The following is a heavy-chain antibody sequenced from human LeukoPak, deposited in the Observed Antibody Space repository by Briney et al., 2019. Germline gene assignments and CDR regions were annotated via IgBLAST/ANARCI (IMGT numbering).Heavy chain of an antibody. CDR2: INPNSGGT. V-gene: IGHV1-2*02. Sequence: ASVKVSCKASGYSFIDYYMHWGRQAPGQGLEWMGWINPNSGGTNYAQKFQGRVTMTRDTSISTAYMELSRLRSDDTAVYYCARDLVVPAATPRGLGYWGQGTLVTVSS. J-gene: IGHJ4*02. CDR1: GYSFIDYY. D-gene: IGHD2-2*01. CDR3: ARDLVVPAATPRGLGY.